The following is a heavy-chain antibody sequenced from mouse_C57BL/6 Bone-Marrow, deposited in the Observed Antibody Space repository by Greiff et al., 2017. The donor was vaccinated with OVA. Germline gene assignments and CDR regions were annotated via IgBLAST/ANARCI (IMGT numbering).Heavy chain of an antibody. CDR2: IYPTSGNT. V-gene: IGHV1-81*01. CDR1: GYTFTSYG. J-gene: IGHJ1*03. Sequence: VQLQQSGAELARPGASVKLSCKASGYTFTSYGISWVKQRTGQGLEWIGKIYPTSGNTYYNETFKGKATLTEDNSSSTAYMELRSLTSEDSAVYFCARRAQAPPYGYFAVWGTGTMVTVSS. CDR3: ARRAQAPPYGYFAV. D-gene: IGHD3-2*02.